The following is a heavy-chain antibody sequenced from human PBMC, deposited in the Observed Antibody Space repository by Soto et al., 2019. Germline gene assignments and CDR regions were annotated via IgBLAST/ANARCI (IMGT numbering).Heavy chain of an antibody. D-gene: IGHD2-15*01. V-gene: IGHV3-30-3*01. CDR3: VRPSSGGWYDN. Sequence: QVQLVESGGGVVHPGRSLRLSCAASGFTFSGYDMHWVRQAPGKGLEWVALISYDGTNTYYADSVKGRFTISRDNSKNTLYLQMNSLTAEDTAVHYCVRPSSGGWYDNWGQGTLVTVSS. CDR2: ISYDGTNT. J-gene: IGHJ5*02. CDR1: GFTFSGYD.